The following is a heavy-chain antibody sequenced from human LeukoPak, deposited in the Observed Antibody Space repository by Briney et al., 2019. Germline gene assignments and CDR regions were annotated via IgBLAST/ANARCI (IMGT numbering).Heavy chain of an antibody. Sequence: SEILSLTCSVSGGSISNYYWTWIRQPPGKGLEWIGNVYYSGTTYYNPSLKSRVTMSVDTSKNQFSLKLTSVTAADTAVYYCARGAMVTATLMFDSWGQGTLVTVSS. J-gene: IGHJ4*02. D-gene: IGHD2-21*02. V-gene: IGHV4-59*01. CDR3: ARGAMVTATLMFDS. CDR2: VYYSGTT. CDR1: GGSISNYY.